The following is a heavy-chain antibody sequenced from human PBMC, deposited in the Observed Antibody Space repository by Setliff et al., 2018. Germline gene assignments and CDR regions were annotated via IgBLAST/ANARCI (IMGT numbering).Heavy chain of an antibody. CDR3: ARVASGWWWFDY. CDR1: GFTFSSYC. D-gene: IGHD6-19*01. V-gene: IGHV3-21*01. J-gene: IGHJ4*02. CDR2: ISYGSTDI. Sequence: GGSLRLSCVASGFTFSSYCMDWFRQAPGKGLEWVSCISYGSTDIYQSDSVRGRFTISRDDAKKSLYMQMNSLGAEDTAVYYCARVASGWWWFDYWGQGTLVTVSS.